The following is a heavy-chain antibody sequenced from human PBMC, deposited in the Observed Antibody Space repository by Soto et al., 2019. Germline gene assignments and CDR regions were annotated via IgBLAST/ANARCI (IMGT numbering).Heavy chain of an antibody. CDR2: IKSKSDDATT. Sequence: EVQVVESGGGLVQPGGSLRLSCAASGFTFSNAWMSWVRQAPGKRLEWVARIKSKSDDATTDYAAPVKGRFTISRDDSKDTLYLQMNSLTTEDTALYYCTANGNILGVPPASAAMDVWGKGTTVTVSS. CDR3: TANGNILGVPPASAAMDV. CDR1: GFTFSNAW. V-gene: IGHV3-15*01. J-gene: IGHJ6*04. D-gene: IGHD2-2*01.